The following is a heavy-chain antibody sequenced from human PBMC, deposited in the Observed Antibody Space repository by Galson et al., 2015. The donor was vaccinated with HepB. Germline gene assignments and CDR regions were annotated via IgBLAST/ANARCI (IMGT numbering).Heavy chain of an antibody. CDR1: GYTFTSYA. CDR3: ARGAKGYCSSTSCSTPLYYYYYMDV. V-gene: IGHV7-4-1*02. CDR2: INTNTGNP. J-gene: IGHJ6*03. Sequence: SVKVSCKASGYTFTSYAMNWVRQAPGQGLEWMGWINTNTGNPTYAQGFTGRFVFSLDTSVSTAYLQISSLKAEDTAVYYCARGAKGYCSSTSCSTPLYYYYYMDVWGKGTTVTVSS. D-gene: IGHD2-2*02.